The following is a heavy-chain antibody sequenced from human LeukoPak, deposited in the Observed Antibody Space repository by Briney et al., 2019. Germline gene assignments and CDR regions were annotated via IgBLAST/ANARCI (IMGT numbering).Heavy chain of an antibody. Sequence: PGGSLRLSCAAAGFPFDDYFMGWVRQAPGKGLEWVSYITNSGYTMYYADSVRGRFTISKDNAKNSLYLHMSGRRAEDTAVYYCARSRARIAAAVYYFDYWGQGTPVTVSS. D-gene: IGHD6-13*01. J-gene: IGHJ4*02. CDR3: ARSRARIAAAVYYFDY. V-gene: IGHV3-11*01. CDR2: ITNSGYTM. CDR1: GFPFDDYF.